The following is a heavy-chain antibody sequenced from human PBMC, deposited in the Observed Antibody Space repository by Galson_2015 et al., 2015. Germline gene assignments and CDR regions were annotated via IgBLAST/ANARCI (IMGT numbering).Heavy chain of an antibody. D-gene: IGHD6-19*01. V-gene: IGHV4-61*02. Sequence: LSLTCTVSGGSISSGSYYWSWIRQPAGKGLEWIGRIYTSGSTNYNPSLKSRVTISGDASKNQFSLKLSSVTAADTAVYYCAREIAVAGTKAIDYWGQGTLVTVSS. CDR1: GGSISSGSYY. CDR2: IYTSGST. CDR3: AREIAVAGTKAIDY. J-gene: IGHJ4*02.